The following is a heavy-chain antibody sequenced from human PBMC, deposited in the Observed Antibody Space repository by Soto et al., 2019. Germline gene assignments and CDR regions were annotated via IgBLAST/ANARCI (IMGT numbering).Heavy chain of an antibody. CDR2: MNPNSGNT. D-gene: IGHD6-6*01. CDR1: GYTFTSYD. J-gene: IGHJ6*02. Sequence: ASVKVSCKASGYTFTSYDINWVRHATGQGLEWMGWMNPNSGNTGYAQKFQGRVTMTRNTSISTAYMELSSLRSEDTAVYYCARDSSSARDYYYYGMDVWGQGTTVTVYS. CDR3: ARDSSSARDYYYYGMDV. V-gene: IGHV1-8*01.